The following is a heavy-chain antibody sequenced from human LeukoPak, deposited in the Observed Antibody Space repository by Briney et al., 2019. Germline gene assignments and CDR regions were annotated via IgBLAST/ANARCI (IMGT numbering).Heavy chain of an antibody. CDR3: AKSSEERDSSGWFWDY. J-gene: IGHJ4*02. CDR1: GFSFSSYD. CDR2: ITGSAGNT. Sequence: GGSLRLSCAASGFSFSSYDLRWVRQAPGKGLEWVSGLEWVSAITGSAGNTYYTDSVKGRFTISRDNSKNTLYLLMNSLRAEDTAVYYCAKSSEERDSSGWFWDYWGQGTLVTVSS. D-gene: IGHD6-19*01. V-gene: IGHV3-23*01.